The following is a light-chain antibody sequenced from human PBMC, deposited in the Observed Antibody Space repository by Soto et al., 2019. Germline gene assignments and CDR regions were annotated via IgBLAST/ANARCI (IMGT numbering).Light chain of an antibody. CDR2: GVS. V-gene: IGKV3-20*01. J-gene: IGKJ1*01. CDR1: QSVSSTL. Sequence: ELVLTQSPVALSLSSGERATLSCRASQSVSSTLLTWYQQKPGQAPRLLIYGVSSRATGIPDRFSGSGSGTDFTLTICRVEPEDFAVYFCQHYGDSSWTFGQGSRVEIK. CDR3: QHYGDSSWT.